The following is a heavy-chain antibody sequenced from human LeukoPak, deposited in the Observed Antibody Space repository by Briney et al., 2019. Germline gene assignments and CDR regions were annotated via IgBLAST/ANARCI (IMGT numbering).Heavy chain of an antibody. Sequence: SVTLSLTCTVSGGSISSYYWSWIRQPPGKGLEWIGYIYYSGSTNYNPSFKSRVTISVDASKNQFSLKLSSVTAADTAVYYCARVVRNYYGSGSYYQTKDWFDPWGQGTLVTVSS. CDR3: ARVVRNYYGSGSYYQTKDWFDP. D-gene: IGHD3-10*01. J-gene: IGHJ5*02. V-gene: IGHV4-59*01. CDR2: IYYSGST. CDR1: GGSISSYY.